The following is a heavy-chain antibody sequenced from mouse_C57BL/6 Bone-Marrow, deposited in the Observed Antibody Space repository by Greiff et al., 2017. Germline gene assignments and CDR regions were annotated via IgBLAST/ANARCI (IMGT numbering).Heavy chain of an antibody. CDR1: GFTFSSYA. V-gene: IGHV5-9-1*02. J-gene: IGHJ3*01. Sequence: EVHLVESGEGLVKPGGSLKLSCAASGFTFSSYAMSWVRQTPEKRLEWVAYISSGGDYIYYADTVKGRFTISRDNARNTLYLQMSSLKSEDTAMYYCTRDRIYYGNYSWFAYWGQGTLVTVSA. CDR2: ISSGGDYI. CDR3: TRDRIYYGNYSWFAY. D-gene: IGHD2-1*01.